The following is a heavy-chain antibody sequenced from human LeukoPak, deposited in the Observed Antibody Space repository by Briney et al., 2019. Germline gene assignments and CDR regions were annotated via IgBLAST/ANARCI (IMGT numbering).Heavy chain of an antibody. CDR3: AREAIPSSSSAHYYYYMDV. CDR2: IIPILGIA. V-gene: IGHV1-69*04. CDR1: GGTFSSYA. D-gene: IGHD6-6*01. J-gene: IGHJ6*03. Sequence: GASVKVSSKASGGTFSSYAISWVRQAPGQGLEWMGRIIPILGIANYAQKFQGRVTITADKSTSTAYMELSSLRSEDTAVYYCAREAIPSSSSAHYYYYMDVWGKGTTVTVSS.